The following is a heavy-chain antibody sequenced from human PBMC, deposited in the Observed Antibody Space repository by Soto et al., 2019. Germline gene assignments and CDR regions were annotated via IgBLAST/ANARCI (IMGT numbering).Heavy chain of an antibody. CDR3: ASYDSSGYFGY. J-gene: IGHJ4*02. D-gene: IGHD3-22*01. V-gene: IGHV1-69*01. CDR2: IIPIFGTA. CDR1: GGTFSSYA. Sequence: QVQLVQSGAEVKKPGSSVKVSCKASGGTFSSYAISWVRQAPGQGLEWMGGIIPIFGTANYAQKFQGRVTSDADESTSTAYMELSSLRSEDTVVYYGASYDSSGYFGYWGQVTLVTVSS.